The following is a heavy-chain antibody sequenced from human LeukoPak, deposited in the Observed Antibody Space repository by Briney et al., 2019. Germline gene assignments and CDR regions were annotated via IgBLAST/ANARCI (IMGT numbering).Heavy chain of an antibody. J-gene: IGHJ4*02. CDR1: GFTFSSCA. Sequence: AGGSLRLSCAASGFTFSSCAMHWVRQAPGKGLEYVSAISSNGGSTYYADSVKGRFTISRDNSKNTLYLQMGSLRAEDMAVYYCASVQGGSYYDYWGQGTLVTVSS. CDR2: ISSNGGST. D-gene: IGHD1-26*01. CDR3: ASVQGGSYYDY. V-gene: IGHV3-64*02.